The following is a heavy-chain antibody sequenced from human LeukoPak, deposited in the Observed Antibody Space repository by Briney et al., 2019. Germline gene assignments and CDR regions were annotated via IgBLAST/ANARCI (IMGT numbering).Heavy chain of an antibody. CDR1: GGSISSGNW. J-gene: IGHJ5*02. V-gene: IGHV4-4*02. Sequence: SGTLSLTCAVSGGSISSGNWWSWIRQPLGKGLEWIGEIYHSGSGTTNYNPSLKSRVSISVDKSKNQFSLKLSSVTAADTAVYYCAGQKTSFYHGSASYYSRFDPWGQGTLVTVSS. CDR2: IYHSGSGTT. D-gene: IGHD3-10*01. CDR3: AGQKTSFYHGSASYYSRFDP.